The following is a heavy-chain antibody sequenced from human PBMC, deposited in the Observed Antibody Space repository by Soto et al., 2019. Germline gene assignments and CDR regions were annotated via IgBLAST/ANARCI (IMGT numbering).Heavy chain of an antibody. D-gene: IGHD6-13*01. J-gene: IGHJ6*02. CDR3: ARSLYSSSWYYYYGMDV. CDR1: GYSFSSYW. V-gene: IGHV5-51*01. CDR2: IYPGDSDT. Sequence: ESLKMSCTGSGYSFSSYWISWVRHIPGKFLEWMGIIYPGDSDTRYSPSVQRQVTISADKSISTAYLQWSSLKASDTAMYYCARSLYSSSWYYYYGMDVWGQGTTVTVSS.